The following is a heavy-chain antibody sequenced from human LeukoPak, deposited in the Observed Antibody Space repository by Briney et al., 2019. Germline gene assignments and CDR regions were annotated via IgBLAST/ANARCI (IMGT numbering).Heavy chain of an antibody. V-gene: IGHV4-38-2*02. CDR3: ARDGISLYYYDSSGYYPFNY. CDR1: GYSISSGYY. J-gene: IGHJ4*02. CDR2: IYHSGST. D-gene: IGHD3-22*01. Sequence: KASETLSLTCTVSGYSISSGYYWGWIRQPPGKGLEWIGSIYHSGSTYYNPSLKSRVTISVDTSKNQFSLKLSSVTAADTAVYYCARDGISLYYYDSSGYYPFNYWGQGTLVTVSS.